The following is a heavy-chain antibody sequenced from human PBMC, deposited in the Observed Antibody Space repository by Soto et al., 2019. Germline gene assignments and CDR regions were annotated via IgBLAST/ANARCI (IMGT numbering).Heavy chain of an antibody. CDR1: GYSFTSYW. D-gene: IGHD4-17*01. J-gene: IGHJ6*02. CDR2: IYPGDSDT. Sequence: PGGSLKISCKGSGYSFTSYWIGWVRQMPGKGLEWMGIIYPGDSDTRYSPSFQGQVTISADKSISTAYLQWSSLKASDTAMYYCARQAVTIYYGMDVWGQXTTVTVSS. V-gene: IGHV5-51*01. CDR3: ARQAVTIYYGMDV.